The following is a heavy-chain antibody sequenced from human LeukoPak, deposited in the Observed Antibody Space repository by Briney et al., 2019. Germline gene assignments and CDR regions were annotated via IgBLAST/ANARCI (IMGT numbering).Heavy chain of an antibody. CDR1: GGTLSSYA. D-gene: IGHD4-17*01. J-gene: IGHJ4*02. V-gene: IGHV1-69*05. Sequence: SVKVSCKASGGTLSSYAISWVRQAPGQGLEWMGGIIPIFGTANYAQKFQGRVTITTDESTSTAYMELSSLRSEDTAVYYCARGSTVTSEIDYWGQGTLVTVSS. CDR3: ARGSTVTSEIDY. CDR2: IIPIFGTA.